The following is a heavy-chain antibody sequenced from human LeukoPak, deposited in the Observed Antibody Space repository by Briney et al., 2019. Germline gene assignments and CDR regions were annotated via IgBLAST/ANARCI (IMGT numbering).Heavy chain of an antibody. D-gene: IGHD2-21*02. J-gene: IGHJ3*02. CDR3: ARVRGYCGGDCYLGSAFDI. CDR2: IKQDGSEK. Sequence: GSLRLSCAASGFTFSSYWMSWVRQAPGKGLEWVANIKQDGSEKYYVDSVKGRFTISRDNAKNSLYLQMNSLRAEDTAVYYCARVRGYCGGDCYLGSAFDIWGQGTMVTVSS. V-gene: IGHV3-7*01. CDR1: GFTFSSYW.